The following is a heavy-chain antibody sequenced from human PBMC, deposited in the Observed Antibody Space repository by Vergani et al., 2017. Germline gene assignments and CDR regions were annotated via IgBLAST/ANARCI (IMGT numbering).Heavy chain of an antibody. CDR1: GYSFTSYW. CDR3: ARLGALRIAARHDAFDI. V-gene: IGHV5-51*01. Sequence: EVQLVQSGAEVKKPGESLKISCKDSGYSFTSYWIGWVRQMPGKGLEWMGIIYPGDSDTRYSPSFQGQVTISADKSISTAYLQWSSLKASDTAMYYCARLGALRIAARHDAFDIWGQGTLVTVSS. CDR2: IYPGDSDT. D-gene: IGHD6-6*01. J-gene: IGHJ3*02.